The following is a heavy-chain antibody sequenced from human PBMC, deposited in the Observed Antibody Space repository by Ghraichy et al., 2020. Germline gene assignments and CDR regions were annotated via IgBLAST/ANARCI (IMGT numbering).Heavy chain of an antibody. V-gene: IGHV4-59*11. Sequence: SETLSLTCTVSGGSISSHYWSWIRQPPGKGLEWIGYIYYSGSTNYNPSLKSRVTISLDTSKNQFSLKLTSVAAADTAVYYCARAPTKDLFRENWYFDLWGRGTLVTVSS. CDR3: ARAPTKDLFRENWYFDL. CDR1: GGSISSHY. J-gene: IGHJ2*01. D-gene: IGHD3-10*01. CDR2: IYYSGST.